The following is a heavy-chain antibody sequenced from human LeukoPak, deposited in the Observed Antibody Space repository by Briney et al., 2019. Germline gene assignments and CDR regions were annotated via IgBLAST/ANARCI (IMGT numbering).Heavy chain of an antibody. CDR3: AKDGGWYFDY. J-gene: IGHJ4*02. V-gene: IGHV3-30*18. Sequence: GGSLRLSCAASGFTFSSYAMSWVRQAPGKGLEWVAVISYDGSNKYYADSVKGQFTISRDNSKNTLYLQMNSLRAEDTAVYYCAKDGGWYFDYWGQGTLVTVSS. D-gene: IGHD6-19*01. CDR1: GFTFSSYA. CDR2: ISYDGSNK.